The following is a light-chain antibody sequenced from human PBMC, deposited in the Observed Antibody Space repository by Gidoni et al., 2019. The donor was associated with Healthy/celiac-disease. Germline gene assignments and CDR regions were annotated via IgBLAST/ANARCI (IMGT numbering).Light chain of an antibody. CDR2: RNN. Sequence: QSVLPQPPSASGTTGQRVTISCSGSSSNIGSNYVYWYQQLPGTAPKLLIYRNNQRPSGVPDRFSGSKSGTSASLAISGLRSEDEADYYCAAWDDSLSGPSYVFGTGTKVTVL. CDR3: AAWDDSLSGPSYV. CDR1: SSNIGSNY. V-gene: IGLV1-47*01. J-gene: IGLJ1*01.